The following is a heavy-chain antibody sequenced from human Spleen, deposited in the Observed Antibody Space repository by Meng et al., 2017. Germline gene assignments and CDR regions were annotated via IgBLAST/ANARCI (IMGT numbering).Heavy chain of an antibody. CDR1: GFSFSAYS. CDR2: ISSSGTFI. V-gene: IGHV3-21*01. CDR3: ARLVYDGFYYYGMDV. D-gene: IGHD2-8*01. J-gene: IGHJ6*02. Sequence: GESLKISCAASGFSFSAYSMNWVRQAPGKGLEWVSSISSSGTFIYYADSLKGRFTISRDNAKSSLYLQMNSLRAEDTSVYYCARLVYDGFYYYGMDVWGQGTTVTVSS.